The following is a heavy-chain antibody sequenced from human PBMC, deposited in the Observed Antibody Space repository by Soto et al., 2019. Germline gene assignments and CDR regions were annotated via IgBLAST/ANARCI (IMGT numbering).Heavy chain of an antibody. CDR3: AREETAWPLAYGLDV. CDR2: IGSRGDT. CDR1: GFTFGNYS. J-gene: IGHJ6*02. V-gene: IGHV3-21*01. D-gene: IGHD2-21*02. Sequence: GGSLRLSCAASGFTFGNYSMHWVRQAPGKGLEWVSSIGSRGDTYYADSVKGRLTISREYAKNSLSLQMYSLRAEDTAVYYCAREETAWPLAYGLDVWGQGTTVTVSS.